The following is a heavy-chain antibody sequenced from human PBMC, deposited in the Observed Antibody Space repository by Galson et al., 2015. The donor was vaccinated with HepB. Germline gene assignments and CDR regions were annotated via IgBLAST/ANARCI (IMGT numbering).Heavy chain of an antibody. CDR3: VRQVVGAANFEY. J-gene: IGHJ4*02. CDR1: GYTFTSYG. CDR2: ISAYNGNT. D-gene: IGHD2-15*01. V-gene: IGHV1-18*01. Sequence: SVKVSCKASGYTFTSYGISWVRQAPGQGLEWMGWISAYNGNTNYAQKLQGTVTMTTDTSTSTAYLQWSSLKVSDTAIYYCVRQVVGAANFEYWGQGTLVTVSS.